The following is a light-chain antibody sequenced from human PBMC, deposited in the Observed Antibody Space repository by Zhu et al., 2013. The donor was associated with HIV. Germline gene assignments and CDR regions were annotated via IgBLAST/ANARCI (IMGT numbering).Light chain of an antibody. Sequence: QSALTQPASVSGSPGQSITISCTGTSSDVGDYKYVSWYQQHPGKAPKLVLYEVSNRPSGVSNRFSGSKSGNTASLTISGIQGEDEADYYCVSFTSRATYVFGSGTRVTVL. V-gene: IGLV2-14*01. CDR2: EVS. J-gene: IGLJ1*01. CDR1: SSDVGDYKY. CDR3: VSFTSRATYV.